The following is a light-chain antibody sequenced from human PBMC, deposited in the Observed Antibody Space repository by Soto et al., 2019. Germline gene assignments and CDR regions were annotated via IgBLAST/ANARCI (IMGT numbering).Light chain of an antibody. CDR1: QSVSSNY. CDR3: QQYNDWFSIT. J-gene: IGKJ5*01. CDR2: DAS. V-gene: IGKV3-20*01. Sequence: EIVLTQSPGTLSLSPGERATLSCRASQSVSSNYLAWYQHKPGQAPRLLIYDASSRATGTPDRFSGSGSGTEFTPTISSLQSEDFGVYYCQQYNDWFSITFGQGTRREIK.